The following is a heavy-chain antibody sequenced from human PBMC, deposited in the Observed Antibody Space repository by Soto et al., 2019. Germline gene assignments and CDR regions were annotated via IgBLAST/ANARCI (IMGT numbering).Heavy chain of an antibody. CDR2: LSYDGSNK. CDR1: GFTFSTYA. V-gene: IGHV3-30-3*01. D-gene: IGHD6-19*01. J-gene: IGHJ4*02. Sequence: QVQLVESGGGVVQPGRSLRLSCAASGFTFSTYAMHWVRQAPGKGLEWVAVLSYDGSNKYYADSVKGRFTISRDNSKNPLFLQITSLRAEDTAVYYCARETVAAFDYWGQGTLVTVSP. CDR3: ARETVAAFDY.